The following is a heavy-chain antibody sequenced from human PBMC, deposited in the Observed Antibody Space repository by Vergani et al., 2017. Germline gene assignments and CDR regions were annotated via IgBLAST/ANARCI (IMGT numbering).Heavy chain of an antibody. CDR2: ISSSSSYI. V-gene: IGHV3-21*01. Sequence: EVQLVESGGGLVKPGGSLRLSCAASGFTFSSYSMNWVRQAPGKGLEWVSSISSSSSYIYYADSVKGRFTISRDNAKNSLYLQMNSLRAEDTDVYYCARGSDDSSGYYYWGQGTLVTVSS. CDR3: ARGSDDSSGYYY. CDR1: GFTFSSYS. D-gene: IGHD3-22*01. J-gene: IGHJ4*02.